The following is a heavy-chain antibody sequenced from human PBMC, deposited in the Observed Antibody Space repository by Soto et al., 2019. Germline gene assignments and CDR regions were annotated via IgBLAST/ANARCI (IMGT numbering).Heavy chain of an antibody. J-gene: IGHJ4*02. D-gene: IGHD3-10*01. V-gene: IGHV4-59*08. CDR1: GGSISSYY. Sequence: SETLSLTCTVSGGSISSYYWSWIRQPPGKGLEWIGYIYYSGSTNYNPSLKSRVTISVDTSKNQFSLKLSSVTAADTAVYYCARLGDFDYWGQGTLVTVSS. CDR3: ARLGDFDY. CDR2: IYYSGST.